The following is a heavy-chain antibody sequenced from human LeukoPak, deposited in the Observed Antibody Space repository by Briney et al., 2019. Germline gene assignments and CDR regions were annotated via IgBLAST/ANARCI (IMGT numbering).Heavy chain of an antibody. V-gene: IGHV3-30*18. D-gene: IGHD6-13*01. CDR2: ISYDGSNK. Sequence: PGRSLGLSCAASGFTFSSYGMHWVRQAPGKGLEWVAVISYDGSNKYYADSVKGRFTISRDNSKNTLYLQMNSLRAEDTAVYYCAKDGSSSWMTPTYYYYYMDVWGKGTTVTVSS. CDR3: AKDGSSSWMTPTYYYYYMDV. CDR1: GFTFSSYG. J-gene: IGHJ6*03.